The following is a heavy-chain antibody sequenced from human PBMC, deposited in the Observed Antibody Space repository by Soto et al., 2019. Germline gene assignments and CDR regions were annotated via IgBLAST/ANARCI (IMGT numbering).Heavy chain of an antibody. CDR1: GFAFSTYD. Sequence: EVQLLESGGGLAQPGGSLRLSCVGSGFAFSTYDMTWVRQAPGQGLEWVSGMSARSRRTYYADSVKGRFTISRDNSKNTLYLQMSSLRVEDTAVYYCATDYGELAFDYWGQGTQVTVSS. CDR2: MSARSRRT. V-gene: IGHV3-23*01. J-gene: IGHJ4*02. CDR3: ATDYGELAFDY. D-gene: IGHD1-26*01.